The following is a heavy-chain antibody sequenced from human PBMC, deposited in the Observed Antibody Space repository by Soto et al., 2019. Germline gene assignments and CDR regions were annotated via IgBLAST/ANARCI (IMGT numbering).Heavy chain of an antibody. CDR1: GGSVSSTRYD. J-gene: IGHJ4*02. D-gene: IGHD2-15*01. CDR3: ARVTLLLQGTHFDN. Sequence: ADTLSLTCTVSGGSVSSTRYDWSWIRQPPGKGLEWIANIYNSGSTNYNPSLKSRVTISVHTSKDQFSLQLSSVTAADTAVYYCARVTLLLQGTHFDNWGQGTLVTVSS. V-gene: IGHV4-61*01. CDR2: IYNSGST.